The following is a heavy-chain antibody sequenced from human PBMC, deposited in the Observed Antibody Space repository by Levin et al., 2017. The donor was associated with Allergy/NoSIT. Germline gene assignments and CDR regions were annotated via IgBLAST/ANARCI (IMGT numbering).Heavy chain of an antibody. CDR1: GFTFSSYA. CDR2: ISGNSRTI. D-gene: IGHD3-16*02. V-gene: IGHV3-23*01. CDR3: VSYRDGPYIHIAY. J-gene: IGHJ4*02. Sequence: AGGSLRLSCVVSGFTFSSYAMSWIRQTPDKGLEWISIISGNSRTIYYADSVRGRFTISRDNSKNTLYLQMNSLSAQDTALYYCVSYRDGPYIHIAYWGQGTLVTVSS.